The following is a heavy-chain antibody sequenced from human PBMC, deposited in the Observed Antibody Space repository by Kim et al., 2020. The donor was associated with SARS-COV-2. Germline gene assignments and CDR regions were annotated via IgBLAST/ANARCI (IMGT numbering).Heavy chain of an antibody. J-gene: IGHJ4*02. V-gene: IGHV1-8*01. Sequence: ASVKVSCKASGYTFNTYDITWVRQAPGQGLEWMGWMNPDSGGTAYAQKFQDRVSMTTDTSIDTAYMELSSLRFDDTAVYYCTRGWRAAYGGYSAYWGQGTLVTVSS. CDR2: MNPDSGGT. D-gene: IGHD5-12*01. CDR3: TRGWRAAYGGYSAY. CDR1: GYTFNTYD.